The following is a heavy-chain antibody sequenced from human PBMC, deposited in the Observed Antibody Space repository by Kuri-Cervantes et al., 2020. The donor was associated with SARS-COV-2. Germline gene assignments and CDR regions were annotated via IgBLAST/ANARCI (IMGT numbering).Heavy chain of an antibody. D-gene: IGHD2-2*01. CDR1: GGSFSGYY. V-gene: IGHV4-34*01. CDR3: ARGPFRYQLHHYYYYGMDV. CDR2: INHSGST. Sequence: SETLSLTCAVYGGSFSGYYWSWIRQPPREWLEWSGEINHSGSTNYNPSLKSRVTIPVDTSKTQFSLKLSSVTAADTAVYYCARGPFRYQLHHYYYYGMDVWGQGTMVTVSS. J-gene: IGHJ6*02.